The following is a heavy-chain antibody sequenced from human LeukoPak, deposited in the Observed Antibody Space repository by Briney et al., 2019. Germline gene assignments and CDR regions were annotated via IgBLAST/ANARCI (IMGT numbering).Heavy chain of an antibody. Sequence: GASVKVSCKASGYTFTSYGISWVRQAPGQGLEWMGWISAYNGNTNYAQKLQGRVTMTTDTSTSTAYMELSSLRSEDTAVYYCARERITMIVVVISDAFDIWGQGTMVTVSS. CDR3: ARERITMIVVVISDAFDI. CDR1: GYTFTSYG. CDR2: ISAYNGNT. J-gene: IGHJ3*02. V-gene: IGHV1-18*01. D-gene: IGHD3-22*01.